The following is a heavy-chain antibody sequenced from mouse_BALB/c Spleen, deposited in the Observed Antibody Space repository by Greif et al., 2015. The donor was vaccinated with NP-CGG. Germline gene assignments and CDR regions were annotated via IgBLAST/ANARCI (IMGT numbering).Heavy chain of an antibody. V-gene: IGHV6-6*02. J-gene: IGHJ2*01. D-gene: IGHD1-2*01. CDR2: IRLKSNNYAT. CDR3: TRPLDGYILPDY. CDR1: GFTSSNYW. Sequence: EVKVVESGGGLVQPGGSMKLSCVASGFTSSNYWMNWVRQSPEKGLEWVAEIRLKSNNYATHYAESVKGRFTISRDDSKSSVYLQMNNLRAEDTGIYYCTRPLDGYILPDYWGQGTTLTVSS.